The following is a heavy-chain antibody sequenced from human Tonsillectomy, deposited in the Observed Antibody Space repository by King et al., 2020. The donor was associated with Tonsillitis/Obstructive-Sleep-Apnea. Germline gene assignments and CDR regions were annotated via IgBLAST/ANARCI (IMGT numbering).Heavy chain of an antibody. J-gene: IGHJ4*02. Sequence: VQLAESGGGLVKPGGSLRLSCAASGFTFSNAWMSWVRQAPGKGLEWVGRIKSKTDGGTTDYAAPVKGRFTISRDDSKNTLYLQMNSLKTEDTAVYYCTTDHRGYSYGRLDYWGQGTLVTVSS. V-gene: IGHV3-15*01. CDR3: TTDHRGYSYGRLDY. D-gene: IGHD5-18*01. CDR2: IKSKTDGGTT. CDR1: GFTFSNAW.